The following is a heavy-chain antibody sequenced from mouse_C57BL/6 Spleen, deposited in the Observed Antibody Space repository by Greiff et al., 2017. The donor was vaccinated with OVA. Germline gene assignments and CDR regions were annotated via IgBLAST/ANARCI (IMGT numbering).Heavy chain of an antibody. CDR3: ARITTVVTYFDV. J-gene: IGHJ1*03. D-gene: IGHD1-1*01. Sequence: QVQLKQSGPGLVQPSQSLSITCTVSGFSLTSYGVHWVRQSPGKGLEWLGVIWSGGSTDYNAAFISRLSISKDNSKSQVFFKMNSLQADDTAIYYCARITTVVTYFDVWGTGTTVTVSS. CDR1: GFSLTSYG. CDR2: IWSGGST. V-gene: IGHV2-2*01.